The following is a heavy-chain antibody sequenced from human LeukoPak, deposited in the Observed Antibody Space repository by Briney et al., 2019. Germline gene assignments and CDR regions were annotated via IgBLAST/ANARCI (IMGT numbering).Heavy chain of an antibody. J-gene: IGHJ3*02. D-gene: IGHD3-10*01. CDR2: IYYSGST. Sequence: PSETLSLTCTVSGCSISSYYGSWIRQPPGKGLEWIGYIYYSGSTNYNPSLKSGVTISVDTSKNQTSLKLTAVTAADTAAYYCCSIKYNPSVKSRLTISVETSKHNLSTKLSSVTPADGAVYYCARAPYDYGGTTAAFDIWGQGTMVTVSS. V-gene: IGHV4-59*01. CDR3: CSIKYNPSVKSRLTISVETSKHNLSTKLSSVTPADGAVYYCARAPYDYGGTTAAFDI. CDR1: GCSISSYY.